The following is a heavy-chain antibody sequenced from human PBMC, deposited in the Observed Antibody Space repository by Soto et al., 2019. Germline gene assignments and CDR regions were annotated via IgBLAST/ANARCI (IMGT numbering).Heavy chain of an antibody. CDR1: GGSISSGGYS. CDR3: ARHPSDFWFDP. Sequence: PSETLSLTCAVSGGSISSGGYSWSWIRQPPGKGLELIGYMYHSGSTYYNPSLKSRVTVSVDTSKNQFSLKLSSVTAADTAVYYCARHPSDFWFDPWGQGTLVTVSS. V-gene: IGHV4-30-2*03. J-gene: IGHJ5*02. D-gene: IGHD2-21*02. CDR2: MYHSGST.